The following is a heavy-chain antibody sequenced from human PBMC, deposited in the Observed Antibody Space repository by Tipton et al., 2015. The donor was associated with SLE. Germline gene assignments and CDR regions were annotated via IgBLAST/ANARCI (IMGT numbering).Heavy chain of an antibody. J-gene: IGHJ4*02. V-gene: IGHV4-31*03. CDR3: ARHLGASFDF. Sequence: LRLSCPVSGGSIRSGDYYWSWIRQHPGKGLEWIGYIHDSGATFYNPSLRSRSAISVDTSQNQFSLRLTSVTAADTAVYYCARHLGASFDFWGQGILVTVSS. CDR2: IHDSGAT. CDR1: GGSIRSGDYY.